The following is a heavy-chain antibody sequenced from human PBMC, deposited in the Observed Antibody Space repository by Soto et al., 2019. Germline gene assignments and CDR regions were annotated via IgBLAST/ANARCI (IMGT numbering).Heavy chain of an antibody. CDR1: GGAINDHY. Sequence: ASETLSLTCTLSGGAINDHYWSFIRQPPGKGLEWIGYIYYNGNTNYNPSLESRVTISVDRSRNQFSLRLTSLPAADTAVYYCARVRTGYFDYWGRGALVTVSS. D-gene: IGHD3-9*01. V-gene: IGHV4-59*11. CDR3: ARVRTGYFDY. J-gene: IGHJ4*02. CDR2: IYYNGNT.